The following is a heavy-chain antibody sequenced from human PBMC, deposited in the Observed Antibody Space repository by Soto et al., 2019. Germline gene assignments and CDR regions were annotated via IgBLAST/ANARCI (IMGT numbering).Heavy chain of an antibody. CDR1: GFTFSSYG. CDR3: ARDRFYYYGSGSQNWFDP. V-gene: IGHV3-33*01. D-gene: IGHD3-10*01. CDR2: IWYDGSNK. Sequence: GGSLRLSCAASGFTFSSYGMHWVRQAPGKGLEWVAVIWYDGSNKYYADSVKGRFTISRDNSKNTLYLQMNSLRAEDTAVYYCARDRFYYYGSGSQNWFDPWGQGTLVTVSS. J-gene: IGHJ5*02.